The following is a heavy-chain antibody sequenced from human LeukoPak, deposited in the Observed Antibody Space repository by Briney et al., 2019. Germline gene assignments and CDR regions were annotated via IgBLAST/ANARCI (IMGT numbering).Heavy chain of an antibody. V-gene: IGHV4-4*02. CDR1: GGSISNDKW. CDR3: ARQKDSSGYPH. CDR2: IHDSGST. Sequence: SGTLSLTCAVSGGSISNDKWWSSVRQAPGKGLEWIGEIHDSGSTNYNPSLKSRVTISMDKSKNQLSLTLTSVTAADTAVYYCARQKDSSGYPHWGQGTLVTVSS. J-gene: IGHJ4*02. D-gene: IGHD3-22*01.